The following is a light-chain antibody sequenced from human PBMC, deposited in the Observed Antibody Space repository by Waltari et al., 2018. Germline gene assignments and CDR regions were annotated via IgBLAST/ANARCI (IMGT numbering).Light chain of an antibody. J-gene: IGKJ1*01. CDR2: WAS. CDR3: QQYYSTPWT. CDR1: QGVLGPSNNRNY. V-gene: IGKV4-1*01. Sequence: IVMTQSPDSLAVSLGERATINCKSSQGVLGPSNNRNYLAWYQQKPGQPPKLRIYWASTRESGVPDRFSGSGSGTDFTLTISSLQAEDVAVYYCQQYYSTPWTFGQGTKVEIK.